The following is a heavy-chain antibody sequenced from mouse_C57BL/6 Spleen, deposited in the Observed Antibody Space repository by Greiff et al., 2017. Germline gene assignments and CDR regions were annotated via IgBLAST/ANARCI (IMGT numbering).Heavy chain of an antibody. Sequence: VQLQQSGAELVKPGASVKISCKASGYAFSSYWMNWVEQRPGKGLEWIGQIYPGDGDTNYNGKFKGKATLTADKSSSTAYMQLSSLTSEDSAVYFCARSDNGVFDYWGQGTTLTVSS. V-gene: IGHV1-80*01. J-gene: IGHJ2*01. D-gene: IGHD1-3*01. CDR2: IYPGDGDT. CDR3: ARSDNGVFDY. CDR1: GYAFSSYW.